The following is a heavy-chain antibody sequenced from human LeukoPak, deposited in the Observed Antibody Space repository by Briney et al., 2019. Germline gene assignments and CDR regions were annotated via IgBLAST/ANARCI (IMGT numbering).Heavy chain of an antibody. J-gene: IGHJ4*02. CDR3: ANSRKAKGVVWAYYFDY. V-gene: IGHV1-24*01. CDR1: GYTLTELS. Sequence: GASVKVSCKVSGYTLTELSMHWVRQAPGKGLEWMGGFDPEDGETIYAQKFQGRVTMTEDTSTDTAYMELSSLRAEDTAVYYCANSRKAKGVVWAYYFDYWGQGTLVTVSS. CDR2: FDPEDGET. D-gene: IGHD2-8*02.